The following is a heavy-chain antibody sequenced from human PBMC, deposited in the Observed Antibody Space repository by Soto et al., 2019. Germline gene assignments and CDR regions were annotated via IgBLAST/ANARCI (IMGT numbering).Heavy chain of an antibody. D-gene: IGHD3-10*01. CDR3: ARGVGGSGSYYRYGMDV. CDR1: GGSFSGYY. J-gene: IGHJ6*02. V-gene: IGHV4-34*01. CDR2: INHSGST. Sequence: SETLSLTCAVYGGSFSGYYWSWIRQPPGKGLEWIGEINHSGSTNYNPSLKSRVTISVDTSKNQFSLKLSSVTAADTAVYYCARGVGGSGSYYRYGMDVWGQGTTVTVSS.